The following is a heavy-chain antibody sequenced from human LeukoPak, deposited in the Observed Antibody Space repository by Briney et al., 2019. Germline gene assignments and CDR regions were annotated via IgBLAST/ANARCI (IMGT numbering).Heavy chain of an antibody. CDR2: IRYDGSNK. Sequence: PGGSLRLSCAASGFTFSSYGMHWVRQAPGKGLEWVAFIRYDGSNKYYADSVKGRFTISRDNPKYTLYLQMNSLRAEDTAVYYCAKAQGWELPYYFDYWGQGTLVTVSS. J-gene: IGHJ4*02. V-gene: IGHV3-30*02. D-gene: IGHD1-26*01. CDR3: AKAQGWELPYYFDY. CDR1: GFTFSSYG.